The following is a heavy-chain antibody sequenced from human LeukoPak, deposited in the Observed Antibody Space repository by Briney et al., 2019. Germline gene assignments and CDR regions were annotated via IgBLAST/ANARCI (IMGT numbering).Heavy chain of an antibody. V-gene: IGHV4-31*03. CDR1: GGSISSGGYH. CDR2: IYYSGST. CDR3: ARGYRYCSGGSCYPSWFDP. J-gene: IGHJ5*02. Sequence: SETLSLTCTVSGGSISSGGYHWSWIRQHPGKGLEWIGYIYYSGSTYYNPSLKSRVTISVDTSKNQFSLKLSSVTAADTAVYYCARGYRYCSGGSCYPSWFDPWGQGTLVTVSS. D-gene: IGHD2-15*01.